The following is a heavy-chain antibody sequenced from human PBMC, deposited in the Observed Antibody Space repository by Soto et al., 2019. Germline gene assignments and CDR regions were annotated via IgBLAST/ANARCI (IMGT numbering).Heavy chain of an antibody. CDR1: GDRVSSNSAA. CDR2: TYYRSKWYN. V-gene: IGHV6-1*01. Sequence: SQTLSLTCAISGDRVSSNSAAWNWIRQSPSRGLEWLGRTYYRSKWYNDYAVSVKSRITINPDTSKNQFSLQLNSVTPEDTAVYYCARDRRIAAAGYYYYGMDVWGQGTTVTVSS. CDR3: ARDRRIAAAGYYYYGMDV. J-gene: IGHJ6*02. D-gene: IGHD6-13*01.